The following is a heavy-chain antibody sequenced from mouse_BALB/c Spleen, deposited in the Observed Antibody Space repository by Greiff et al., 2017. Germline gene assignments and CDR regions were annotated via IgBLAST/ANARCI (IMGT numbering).Heavy chain of an antibody. D-gene: IGHD1-1*01. Sequence: VQLQQPGAELVRPGASVKLSCKASGYTFTSYWINWVKQRPGQGLEWIGNIYPSDSYTNYNQKFKDKATLTVDKSSSTAYMQLSSPTSEDSAVYYCTTGGSSYEYFDYWGQGTTLTVSS. V-gene: IGHV1-69*02. CDR1: GYTFTSYW. CDR3: TTGGSSYEYFDY. CDR2: IYPSDSYT. J-gene: IGHJ2*01.